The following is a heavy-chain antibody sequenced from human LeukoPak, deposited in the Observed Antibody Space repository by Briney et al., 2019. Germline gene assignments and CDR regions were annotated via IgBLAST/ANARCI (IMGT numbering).Heavy chain of an antibody. V-gene: IGHV3-30*18. CDR3: AKEGYDSTSSLDY. CDR2: ISYDASNK. D-gene: IGHD6-6*01. J-gene: IGHJ4*02. CDR1: GFTFSTYG. Sequence: GRSLRLSCAASGFTFSTYGIHWVRQAPGKGLEWVAVISYDASNKYYADSLKGRFTISRDNSKNTVYLQMHSLRAEDTAVYYCAKEGYDSTSSLDYWGQGTLVTVSS.